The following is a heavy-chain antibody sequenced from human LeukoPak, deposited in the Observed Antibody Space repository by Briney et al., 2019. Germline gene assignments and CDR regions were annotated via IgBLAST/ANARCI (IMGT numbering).Heavy chain of an antibody. CDR2: IYPGDSDT. CDR3: ARLPSPYYYDSKTFDY. V-gene: IGHV5-51*01. D-gene: IGHD3-22*01. J-gene: IGHJ4*02. Sequence: GESLKVSCKGSGYSFTSYWIGWVRQMPGKGLEWMGIIYPGDSDTRYGPSFQGQVTISADKSISIAYLQWSSLKASDTAMYYCARLPSPYYYDSKTFDYWGQGTLVTVSS. CDR1: GYSFTSYW.